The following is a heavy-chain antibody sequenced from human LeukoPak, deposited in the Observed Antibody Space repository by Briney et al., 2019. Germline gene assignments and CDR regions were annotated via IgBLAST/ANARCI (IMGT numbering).Heavy chain of an antibody. CDR2: INHSGST. CDR3: ARVAYDSSGY. J-gene: IGHJ4*02. V-gene: IGHV4-34*01. D-gene: IGHD3-22*01. CDR1: GGSFSGYY. Sequence: SETLSLTCAVYGGSFSGYYWSWIRQPPGKGLEWIGEINHSGSTNYNPSLKSRVTISVDTSKNQFSLELSSVTAADTAVYYCARVAYDSSGYWGQGTLVTVSS.